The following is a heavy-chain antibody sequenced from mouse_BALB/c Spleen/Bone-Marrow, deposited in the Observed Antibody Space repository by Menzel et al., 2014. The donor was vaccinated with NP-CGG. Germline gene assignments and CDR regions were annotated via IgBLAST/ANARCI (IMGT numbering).Heavy chain of an antibody. CDR3: ARLRTTEAMDY. J-gene: IGHJ4*01. Sequence: VESGGGLVKPGGSLKLSCAASGFTFSSYAMSWVRQTPEKRLEWVATISSGGSNSYYPDSVKGRFTISRDNAKNTLYLQMSSLRSEDTAMYYCARLRTTEAMDYWGQGTSVTVSS. CDR1: GFTFSSYA. D-gene: IGHD2-12*01. V-gene: IGHV5-9-1*01. CDR2: ISSGGSNS.